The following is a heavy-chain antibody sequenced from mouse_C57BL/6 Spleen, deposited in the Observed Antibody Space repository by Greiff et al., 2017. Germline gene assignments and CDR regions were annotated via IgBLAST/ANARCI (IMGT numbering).Heavy chain of an antibody. CDR1: GYAFTNYL. CDR3: ARGAYYSNYHAMDY. CDR2: INPGSGGT. J-gene: IGHJ4*01. Sequence: VQLQESGAELVRPGTSVKVSCKASGYAFTNYLIEWVKQRPGQGLEWIGVINPGSGGTNYTEKFKGKATLTADKSSSTAYMQLSSLTSEDSAVYFCARGAYYSNYHAMDYWGQGTSVTVSS. V-gene: IGHV1-54*01. D-gene: IGHD2-5*01.